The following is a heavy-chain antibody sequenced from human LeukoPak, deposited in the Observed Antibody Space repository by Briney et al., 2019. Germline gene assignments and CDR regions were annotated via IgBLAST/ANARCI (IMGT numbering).Heavy chain of an antibody. CDR1: GFTFSSYW. V-gene: IGHV3-7*05. D-gene: IGHD3-10*01. CDR2: IKQDGSEK. Sequence: GGSLRLSCAASGFTFSSYWVSWVRQAPGKGLEWLANIKQDGSEKYYVDSVKGRFTISRDNAKNSLYLQMNSLRAEDTAVYYCARMIGVTMVRGVIPHFDYWGQGTLVTVSS. CDR3: ARMIGVTMVRGVIPHFDY. J-gene: IGHJ4*02.